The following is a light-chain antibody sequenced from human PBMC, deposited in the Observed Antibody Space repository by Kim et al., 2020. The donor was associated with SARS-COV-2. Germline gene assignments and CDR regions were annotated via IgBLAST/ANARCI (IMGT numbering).Light chain of an antibody. CDR2: EVS. CDR1: SSDVGNYNL. CDR3: CSYAGSSTFVV. V-gene: IGLV2-23*02. J-gene: IGLJ2*01. Sequence: SLTISCTGTSSDVGNYNLVSCYRQRPGKAPKLIIFEVSKRPSGVSDRFSGSKSGDTASLTISGLQAEDEGDYYCCSYAGSSTFVVFGGGTQLTVL.